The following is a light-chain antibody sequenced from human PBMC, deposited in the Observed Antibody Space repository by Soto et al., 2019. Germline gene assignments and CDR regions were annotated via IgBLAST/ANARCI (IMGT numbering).Light chain of an antibody. Sequence: EIVLTQSPGTLSLSPGERATISCRASQCVSSSYLAWYQQKPGQAPRLLIYGASSRATGIPDRFSGSGSGTDFTLTISRLEPEDFAVYYCQQYGSSPSTFGQGTRLEIK. CDR3: QQYGSSPST. CDR1: QCVSSSY. CDR2: GAS. V-gene: IGKV3-20*01. J-gene: IGKJ5*01.